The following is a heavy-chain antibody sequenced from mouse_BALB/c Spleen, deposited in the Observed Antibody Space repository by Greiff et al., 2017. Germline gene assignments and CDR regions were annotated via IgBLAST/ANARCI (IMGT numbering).Heavy chain of an antibody. Sequence: EVKLQESGPSLVKPSQTLSLTCSVTGDSITSGYWNWIRKFPGNKLEYMGYISYSGSTYYNPSLKSRISITRDTSKNQYYLQLNSVTTEDTATYYCARAYDYDGGAMDYWGQGTSVTVSS. J-gene: IGHJ4*01. CDR1: GDSITSGY. D-gene: IGHD2-4*01. CDR2: ISYSGST. CDR3: ARAYDYDGGAMDY. V-gene: IGHV3-8*02.